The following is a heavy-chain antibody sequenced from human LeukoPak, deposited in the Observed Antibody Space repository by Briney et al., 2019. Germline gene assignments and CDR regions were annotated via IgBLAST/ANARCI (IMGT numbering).Heavy chain of an antibody. CDR1: GFTLSSYA. Sequence: GGSLRLSCAASGFTLSSYAMSWVRQAPGKGLEWVSAISDTGNTYHADSVKGRFTISRYSSKNTLFLQMNRLRLEDAAVYYCAKAPVTTCRGAFCYPFDYWGLGTLVTVSS. CDR2: ISDTGNT. D-gene: IGHD2-15*01. V-gene: IGHV3-23*01. CDR3: AKAPVTTCRGAFCYPFDY. J-gene: IGHJ4*02.